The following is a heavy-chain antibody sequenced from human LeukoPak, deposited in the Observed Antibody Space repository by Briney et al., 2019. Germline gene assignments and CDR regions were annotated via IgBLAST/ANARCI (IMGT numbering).Heavy chain of an antibody. CDR2: IYYSGST. Sequence: KPSETLSLTCTVSGGSISSYYWSWIRQPPGKGLEWIGYIYYSGSTNYNPSLKSRVTISVDTSKNQFSLKLSSVTAADTAVYYCARDRAPDRGPYYYYYYGMDVWGQGTTVTVSS. D-gene: IGHD1-14*01. V-gene: IGHV4-59*01. CDR3: ARDRAPDRGPYYYYYYGMDV. J-gene: IGHJ6*02. CDR1: GGSISSYY.